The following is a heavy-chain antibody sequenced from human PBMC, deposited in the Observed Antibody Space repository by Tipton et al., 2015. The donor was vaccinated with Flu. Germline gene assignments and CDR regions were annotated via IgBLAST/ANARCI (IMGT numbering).Heavy chain of an antibody. Sequence: TLSLTCTVSGGSIRSSSYYWGCIRQPPGKGPEWIGSMLYGGITYYNPSLESRVSISLDTSKNQFSLKLSSVTAADTAVYYCARDDTGFNDYWGTGTLVTVSS. CDR3: ARDDTGFNDY. CDR2: MLYGGIT. CDR1: GGSIRSSSYY. J-gene: IGHJ4*02. V-gene: IGHV4-39*07. D-gene: IGHD2-8*02.